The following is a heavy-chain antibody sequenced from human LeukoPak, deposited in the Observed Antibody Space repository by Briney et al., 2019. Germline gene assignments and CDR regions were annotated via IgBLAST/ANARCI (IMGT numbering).Heavy chain of an antibody. CDR2: IYYSGST. V-gene: IGHV4-30-4*08. CDR1: GGSISSSSYY. J-gene: IGHJ5*02. Sequence: ASETLSLTCTVSGGSISSSSYYWGWIRQPPGKGLEWIGYIYYSGSTYYNPSLKSRVTISVDTSKNQFSLKLSSVTAADTAVYYCARAMGYYGPSNNWFDPWGQGTLVTVSS. D-gene: IGHD3-10*01. CDR3: ARAMGYYGPSNNWFDP.